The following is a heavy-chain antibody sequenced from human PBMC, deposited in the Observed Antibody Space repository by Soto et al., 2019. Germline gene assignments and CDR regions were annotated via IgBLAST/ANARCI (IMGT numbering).Heavy chain of an antibody. CDR1: GGSISSYD. CDR2: IYYSGST. J-gene: IGHJ4*02. D-gene: IGHD3-16*01. CDR3: ARDKVGTPGLDFDY. V-gene: IGHV4-59*01. Sequence: LETLSLTCTVSGGSISSYDWSWIRQPPGKGLEWIGYIYYSGSTNYNPSLKSRVTISVDTSKNQFSLKLSSVTAADTAVYYCARDKVGTPGLDFDYWGQGTLVTVSS.